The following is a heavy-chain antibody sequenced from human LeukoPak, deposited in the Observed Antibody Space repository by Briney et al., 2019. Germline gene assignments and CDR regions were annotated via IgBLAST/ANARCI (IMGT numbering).Heavy chain of an antibody. CDR3: ARGWNI. Sequence: GGSLRLSCAASGFTFSSYSMNWVRQAPGKGLEWVSSISSGSSYIYYADSVMGRFTISRDNAKKSLYLQMNSLRAEDTAVYYCARGWNIWGQGTMVTVSS. CDR1: GFTFSSYS. J-gene: IGHJ3*02. D-gene: IGHD3-3*01. CDR2: ISSGSSYI. V-gene: IGHV3-21*01.